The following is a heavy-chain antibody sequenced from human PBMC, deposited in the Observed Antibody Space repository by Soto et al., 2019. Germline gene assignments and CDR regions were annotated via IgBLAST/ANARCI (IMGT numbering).Heavy chain of an antibody. D-gene: IGHD2-21*02. J-gene: IGHJ5*02. Sequence: PSETLSLTCTVSGGSISSYHWSWIRQPAGKGLEWIGRIYTSGSTNYNPSLKSRVTMSVDTSKNQFSLKLSSVTAADTAVYYCARGGPYFGGDFLNWFDPWGQGTLVTVSS. V-gene: IGHV4-4*07. CDR1: GGSISSYH. CDR2: IYTSGST. CDR3: ARGGPYFGGDFLNWFDP.